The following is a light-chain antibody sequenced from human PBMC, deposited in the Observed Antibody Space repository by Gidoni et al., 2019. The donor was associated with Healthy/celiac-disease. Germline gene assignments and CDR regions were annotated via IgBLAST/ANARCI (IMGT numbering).Light chain of an antibody. Sequence: SFELTQDPAVSVALGQTVRITCPGDSLRSYYASWYQQKPGQAPVLVIYGKNNRPSGIPDRFSGSSSGNTASLTITGAQAEDEADYYCNSRDSSGNHVVFGGGTKLTVL. CDR3: NSRDSSGNHVV. CDR2: GKN. CDR1: SLRSYY. J-gene: IGLJ2*01. V-gene: IGLV3-19*01.